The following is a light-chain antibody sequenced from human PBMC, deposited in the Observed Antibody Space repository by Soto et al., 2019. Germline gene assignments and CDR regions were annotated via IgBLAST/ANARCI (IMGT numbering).Light chain of an antibody. CDR1: QSLSSND. CDR2: DAV. V-gene: IGKV3-20*01. CDR3: QQYDRSPWT. J-gene: IGKJ1*01. Sequence: IELTQSPGTLSLSPGERATRACRASQSLSSNDLAWYQQKSGQAPRLLIYDAVTRATGIPDRFSGSGSGTDFTLTISRLEPEDSAVYYCQQYDRSPWTFGQGTKVEIK.